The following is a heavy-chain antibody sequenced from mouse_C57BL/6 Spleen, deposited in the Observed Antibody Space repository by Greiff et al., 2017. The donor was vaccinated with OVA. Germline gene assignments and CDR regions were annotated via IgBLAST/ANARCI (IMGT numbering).Heavy chain of an antibody. CDR1: GFSLSTSGMG. CDR2: IYWDDDK. J-gene: IGHJ1*03. D-gene: IGHD1-1*01. V-gene: IGHV8-12*01. Sequence: QVTLKVSSPGILQSSQTLSLTCSFSGFSLSTSGMGVSWIRQPSGKGLEWLAHIYWDDDKRYNPSLKSRLAISKDTSRNQVFLKITSVDTADTATYYCARKGIPDYYGSSFYWYFDVWGTGTTVTVSS. CDR3: ARKGIPDYYGSSFYWYFDV.